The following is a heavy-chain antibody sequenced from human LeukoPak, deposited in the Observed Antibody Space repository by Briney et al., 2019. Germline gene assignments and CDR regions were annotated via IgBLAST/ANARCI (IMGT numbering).Heavy chain of an antibody. CDR2: IKQDGSEK. CDR1: GFTFSSYW. CDR3: ARDEIPCCSTSCYEPGDYFDY. J-gene: IGHJ4*02. Sequence: PGGSLRLSCAASGFTFSSYWMSWVRQAPGKGLEWVANIKQDGSEKYYVDSVKGRFTISRDNAKNSLYLQMNSLRAEDTAVYYCARDEIPCCSTSCYEPGDYFDYWGQGTLVTVSS. D-gene: IGHD2-2*01. V-gene: IGHV3-7*01.